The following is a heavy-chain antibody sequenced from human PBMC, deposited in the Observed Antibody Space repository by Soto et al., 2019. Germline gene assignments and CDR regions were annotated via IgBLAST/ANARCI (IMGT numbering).Heavy chain of an antibody. J-gene: IGHJ4*02. V-gene: IGHV1-46*01. Sequence: QVQLVQSGAEVKKPGASVKVSCKASGYMFTYYHVHWVRQAPGQGLEWMGIINPNGGDTRYAQKFQGRVNMTRDPSTSPVYMEVSSLRSEDTDLYYGARVPYSSGLLVYLDYCRQGTLVTVSS. CDR2: INPNGGDT. CDR1: GYMFTYYH. D-gene: IGHD5-18*01. CDR3: ARVPYSSGLLVYLDY.